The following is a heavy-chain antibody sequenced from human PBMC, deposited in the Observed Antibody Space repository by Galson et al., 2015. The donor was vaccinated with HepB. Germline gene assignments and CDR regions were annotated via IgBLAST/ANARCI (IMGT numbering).Heavy chain of an antibody. Sequence: ETLSLTCTVSGGSISSYYWSWIRQPPGKGLEWIGYIYYSGSTNYNPSLKSRVTISVDTSKNQFSLKLSSVTAADTAVYYCARVGYYGSGTLWGQGTLVTVSS. J-gene: IGHJ4*02. D-gene: IGHD3-10*01. CDR1: GGSISSYY. V-gene: IGHV4-59*01. CDR3: ARVGYYGSGTL. CDR2: IYYSGST.